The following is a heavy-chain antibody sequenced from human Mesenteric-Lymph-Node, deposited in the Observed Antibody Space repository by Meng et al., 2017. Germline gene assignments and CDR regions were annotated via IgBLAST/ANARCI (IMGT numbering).Heavy chain of an antibody. CDR2: INHSGST. CDR1: GGSFSGYY. Sequence: SETLSLTCAVYGGSFSGYYWSWIRQPPGKGLEWIGEINHSGSTNYNPSLKSRVTISVDTSKNQFSLKLSSVTAADTAVYYCARDPFYYDSSGYYPFDPWGQGTLVTVSS. J-gene: IGHJ5*02. CDR3: ARDPFYYDSSGYYPFDP. D-gene: IGHD3-22*01. V-gene: IGHV4-34*01.